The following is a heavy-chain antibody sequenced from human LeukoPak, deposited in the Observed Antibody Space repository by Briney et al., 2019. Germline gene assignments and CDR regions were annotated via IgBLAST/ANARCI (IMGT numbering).Heavy chain of an antibody. CDR2: ISAYNGNT. D-gene: IGHD5-24*01. Sequence: GAPVTVSCKASGYALTTYGVSWVRQAPGQGLEGMGWISAYNGNTNYAQEFQGRVTMTTDTSTSTAYMELRSLRSDDTAVYYCARRTPTRADLDYWGQGTLVTVSS. CDR1: GYALTTYG. V-gene: IGHV1-18*01. J-gene: IGHJ4*02. CDR3: ARRTPTRADLDY.